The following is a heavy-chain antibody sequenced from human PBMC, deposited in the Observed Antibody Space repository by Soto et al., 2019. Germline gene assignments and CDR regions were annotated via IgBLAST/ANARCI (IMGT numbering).Heavy chain of an antibody. CDR1: GGTFSSYA. CDR2: IIPIFGTA. J-gene: IGHJ6*02. Sequence: QVQLVQSGAEVKKPGSSVKVSCKASGGTFSSYAISWVLPAHGQGLEWMGGIIPIFGTANYAQKFQGRVTITADESTSTDNMDLSSRRSADTSVYYCARDENPSGMDVWCPGTTVTVSS. CDR3: ARDENPSGMDV. V-gene: IGHV1-69*01.